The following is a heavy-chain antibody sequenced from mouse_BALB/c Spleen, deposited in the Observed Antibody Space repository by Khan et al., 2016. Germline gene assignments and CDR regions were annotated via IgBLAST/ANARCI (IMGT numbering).Heavy chain of an antibody. CDR3: ARQTGTLDFDS. D-gene: IGHD4-1*01. J-gene: IGHJ2*01. CDR1: GYTFTFYW. V-gene: IGHV1-9*01. CDR2: ILPGSDST. Sequence: QVQLQQSGAELMKPGASVKISCKATGYTFTFYWIEWLKQRPGHGLEGIGEILPGSDSTKYNERFKGKATFTADKSSNTASIELTSLTPEDSAVYYCARQTGTLDFDSWGQGTTLTVSS.